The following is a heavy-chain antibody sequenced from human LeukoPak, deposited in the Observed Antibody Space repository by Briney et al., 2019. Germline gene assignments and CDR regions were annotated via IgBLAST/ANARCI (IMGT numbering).Heavy chain of an antibody. CDR3: AKDVNSYGYYFDY. CDR2: ISWNSGSI. V-gene: IGHV3-9*01. D-gene: IGHD5-18*01. J-gene: IGHJ4*02. CDR1: GFTFDGYA. Sequence: GRSLRLSCAASGFTFDGYAMHWVRQAPGKGLEWVSGISWNSGSIGYADSVKGRFTISRDNAKNSLYLQMNSLRAEDTALYYCAKDVNSYGYYFDYWGQGTLVTVSS.